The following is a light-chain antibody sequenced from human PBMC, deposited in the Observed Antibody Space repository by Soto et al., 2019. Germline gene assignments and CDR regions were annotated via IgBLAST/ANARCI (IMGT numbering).Light chain of an antibody. CDR2: ESS. CDR1: QNVANY. Sequence: EIVLTQSPATLSLSPGERATLSCRASQNVANYLDCYQQKPGQAPRLLIYESSNRATGIAARFSGSGSESDFTLTISSLEPEDFAVYYCQQRSYPITFGQGTRLEIK. CDR3: QQRSYPIT. J-gene: IGKJ5*01. V-gene: IGKV3-11*01.